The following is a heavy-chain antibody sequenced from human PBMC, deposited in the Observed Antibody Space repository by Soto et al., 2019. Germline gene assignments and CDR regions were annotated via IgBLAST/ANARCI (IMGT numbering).Heavy chain of an antibody. D-gene: IGHD2-2*01. Sequence: QVQLVQSGAEVKKPGSSVKVSCKASGGTFSSYAISWVRQAPGQGLEWMGGIIPIFGTANYAQKFQGRVTITADESTSTAYMELSSLRPEDTAVYYCARVPGCSSTSCYFFYYGMDVWGQGTTVTVSS. CDR2: IIPIFGTA. CDR1: GGTFSSYA. J-gene: IGHJ6*02. V-gene: IGHV1-69*01. CDR3: ARVPGCSSTSCYFFYYGMDV.